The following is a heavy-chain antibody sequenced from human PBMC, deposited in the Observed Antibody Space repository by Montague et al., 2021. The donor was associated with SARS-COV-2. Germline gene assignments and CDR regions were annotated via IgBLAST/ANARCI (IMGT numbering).Heavy chain of an antibody. V-gene: IGHV4-38-2*01. CDR3: AGISKYSYGIYYYGMDV. CDR2: VYHSGYT. J-gene: IGHJ6*02. CDR1: GFSISSGFY. D-gene: IGHD5-18*01. Sequence: SETLSLTCSVSGFSISSGFYWAWIRQSPGKGPEWIGTVYHSGYTXXNPXXXGRVTVSIDTSENQFSLTVTSVTAADTAVYYCAGISKYSYGIYYYGMDVWGQGTTVTVSS.